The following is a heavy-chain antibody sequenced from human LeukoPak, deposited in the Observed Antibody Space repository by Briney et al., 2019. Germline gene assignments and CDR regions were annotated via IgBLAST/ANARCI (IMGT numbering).Heavy chain of an antibody. CDR1: GLTFSSYE. D-gene: IGHD3-10*02. J-gene: IGHJ6*04. CDR2: ISSSGSTI. CDR3: AELGITMIGGV. V-gene: IGHV3-48*03. Sequence: GGSLTLSCAASGLTFSSYEMNWVRQAPGKGLEWVSYISSSGSTIYYADSVKRRFTISRDNAKNSLYLQMNSLRAEDTAVYYCAELGITMIGGVWGKGTTVTISS.